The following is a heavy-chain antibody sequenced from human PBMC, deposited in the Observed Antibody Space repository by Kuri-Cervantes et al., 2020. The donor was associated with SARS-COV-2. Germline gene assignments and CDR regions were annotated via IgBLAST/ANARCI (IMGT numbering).Heavy chain of an antibody. V-gene: IGHV1-46*01. CDR2: SNTSGGST. CDR1: GFTFTSYH. D-gene: IGHD4-11*01. CDR3: AGERTTVTTWGLLNDLYDYYYYMDF. Sequence: GGSLRLSCAVSGFTFTSYHMHWVRKAPGQGLEWMGISNTSGGSTSNAQKFQGRVNMNRDMSTSTVYMELSSLRSEDTAVYYCAGERTTVTTWGLLNDLYDYYYYMDFWGKGTTVTVSS. J-gene: IGHJ6*03.